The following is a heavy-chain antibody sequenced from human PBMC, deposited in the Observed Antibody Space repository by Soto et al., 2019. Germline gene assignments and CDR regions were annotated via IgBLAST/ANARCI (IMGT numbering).Heavy chain of an antibody. V-gene: IGHV3-53*01. CDR2: IYSGSST. D-gene: IGHD6-19*01. CDR1: GFTVSSNY. Sequence: PGGSLRLSCAASGFTVSSNYMSWVRQAPGKGLEWVSVIYSGSSTSYADSVKGRFTTSRDNAKNTLYLQMNSLRAGDTAVYYCRAWTKQWLVHGFDYWGQGTLVTVSS. CDR3: RAWTKQWLVHGFDY. J-gene: IGHJ4*02.